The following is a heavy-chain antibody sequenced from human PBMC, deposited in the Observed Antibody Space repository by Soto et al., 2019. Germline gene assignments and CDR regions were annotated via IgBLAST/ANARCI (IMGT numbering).Heavy chain of an antibody. J-gene: IGHJ3*02. Sequence: SEPRSLTCAVSDGSISSRNWWRWVSQPPGKGRGWIGEIYHSGSTNHSPSLKSRVTISVDKSKNQFSLKLSSVTAADTAVYYCARDSNPYYYDSSGYKGAFDIWGQGTMVTVSS. CDR1: DGSISSRNW. D-gene: IGHD3-22*01. V-gene: IGHV4-4*02. CDR2: IYHSGST. CDR3: ARDSNPYYYDSSGYKGAFDI.